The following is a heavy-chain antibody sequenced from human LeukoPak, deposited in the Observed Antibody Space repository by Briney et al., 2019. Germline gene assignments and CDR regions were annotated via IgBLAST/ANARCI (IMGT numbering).Heavy chain of an antibody. Sequence: SETLSLTCTVSGDSMTDYVWSWIRQPPGKGLEYIGDVFYTGSTKYNPSLKSRVSISVDTSKKQFSLNLRSVTAADTAVYYCARDGGPLYHTGTGYYRAFDIWGPGTMVAVS. V-gene: IGHV4-59*01. J-gene: IGHJ3*02. CDR3: ARDGGPLYHTGTGYYRAFDI. CDR1: GDSMTDYV. D-gene: IGHD3-9*01. CDR2: VFYTGST.